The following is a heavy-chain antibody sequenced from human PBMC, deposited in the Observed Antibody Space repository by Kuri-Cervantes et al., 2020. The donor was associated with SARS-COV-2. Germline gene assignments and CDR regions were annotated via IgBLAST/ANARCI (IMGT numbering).Heavy chain of an antibody. Sequence: SVKVSCKASVYTFTDYYLHWVRQAPGQGLEWVGWINPDTGYTNYAQKFQGRVTMTRYTSISTAYMEMSRLRSDDTAVYYCARASNDFWSGNYFDYWGQGPLVTVSS. V-gene: IGHV1-2*02. J-gene: IGHJ4*02. CDR1: VYTFTDYY. CDR3: ARASNDFWSGNYFDY. CDR2: INPDTGYT. D-gene: IGHD3-3*01.